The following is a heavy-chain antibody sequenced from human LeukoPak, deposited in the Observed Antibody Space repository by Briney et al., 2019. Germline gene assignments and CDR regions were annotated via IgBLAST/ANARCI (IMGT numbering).Heavy chain of an antibody. V-gene: IGHV4-59*01. CDR3: ARDRGSSWYDY. J-gene: IGHJ4*02. CDR1: GASISSYY. Sequence: SETLSLTCTVSGASISSYYWTWIRQPPGKGLEWSGYINYIGTTNYNPSLKSRVTISVDTSKNQFSLKLSSVIAADTAVYYCARDRGSSWYDYWGQGTLVTVSS. CDR2: INYIGTT. D-gene: IGHD6-13*01.